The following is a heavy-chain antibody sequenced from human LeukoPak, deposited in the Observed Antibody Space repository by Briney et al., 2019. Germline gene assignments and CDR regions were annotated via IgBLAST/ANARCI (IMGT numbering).Heavy chain of an antibody. Sequence: PGGSLRLSCAASGFTFSGSAMHWVRQASGKGLEWVGRIRSKANSYATAYAASVKGRFTISRDDPKNTAYLQMNSLKTEDTAVYYCTSSGSYSRIDYWGQGTLVTVSS. D-gene: IGHD1-26*01. CDR3: TSSGSYSRIDY. CDR1: GFTFSGSA. V-gene: IGHV3-73*01. J-gene: IGHJ4*02. CDR2: IRSKANSYAT.